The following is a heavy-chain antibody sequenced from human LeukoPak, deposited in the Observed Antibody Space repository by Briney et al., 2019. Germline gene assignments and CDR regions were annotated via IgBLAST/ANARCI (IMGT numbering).Heavy chain of an antibody. J-gene: IGHJ5*02. D-gene: IGHD3-22*01. V-gene: IGHV4-61*02. CDR2: IYTSGST. Sequence: SETLSLICTVSGGSISSGSYYWSWIRQPAGKGLEWIGRIYTSGSTNYNPSLKSRVTISVDTSKNQFSLKLSSVTAADTAVYYCARDNYYDSSGPWGQGTLVSVSS. CDR3: ARDNYYDSSGP. CDR1: GGSISSGSYY.